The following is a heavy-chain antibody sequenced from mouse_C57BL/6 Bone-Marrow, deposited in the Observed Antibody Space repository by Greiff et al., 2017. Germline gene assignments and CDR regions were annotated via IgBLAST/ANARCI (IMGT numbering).Heavy chain of an antibody. CDR2: IHPNSGST. CDR1: GYTFTSYW. Sequence: QVQLQQPGAELVKPGASVKLSCKASGYTFTSYWMHWVKQRPGQGLEWIGMIHPNSGSTNYNEKFKSKATLTVDKSSSKAYMQLSSLTSEDSAVYYCASSSPDYYAMDYWGQGTSVTVSS. D-gene: IGHD1-1*01. V-gene: IGHV1-64*01. J-gene: IGHJ4*01. CDR3: ASSSPDYYAMDY.